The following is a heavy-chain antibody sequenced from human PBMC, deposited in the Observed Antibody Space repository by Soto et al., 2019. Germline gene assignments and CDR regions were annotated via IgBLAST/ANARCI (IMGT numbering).Heavy chain of an antibody. Sequence: QVQLVQSGAEVKKPGASVKVSCKTSGDSFTSYDINWVRQAPGQGLEWLGRMNSNSGNTGYSDNFQGRVSMTRDTSISTAYLELTNLRSCDTALYYCASGFISRGLVATHWGQGTPVTVSS. J-gene: IGHJ4*02. D-gene: IGHD3-10*01. CDR1: GDSFTSYD. V-gene: IGHV1-8*01. CDR2: MNSNSGNT. CDR3: ASGFISRGLVATH.